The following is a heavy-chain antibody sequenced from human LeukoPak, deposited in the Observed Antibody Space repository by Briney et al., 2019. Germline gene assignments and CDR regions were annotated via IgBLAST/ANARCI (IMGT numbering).Heavy chain of an antibody. J-gene: IGHJ4*02. V-gene: IGHV4-30-2*01. CDR3: AQGAAADNY. D-gene: IGHD6-13*01. CDR1: GGSISSGGYY. Sequence: SQTLSPTCTVSGGSISSGGYYWSWIRQPPGKGLEWIGEINHSGSTNYNPSLKSRVTISVDTSKNQFSLKLSSVTAADTAVYYCAQGAAADNYWGQGTLVTVSS. CDR2: INHSGST.